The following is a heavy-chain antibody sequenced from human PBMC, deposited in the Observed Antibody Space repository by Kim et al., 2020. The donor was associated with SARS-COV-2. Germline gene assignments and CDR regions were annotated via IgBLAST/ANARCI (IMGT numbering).Heavy chain of an antibody. J-gene: IGHJ4*02. D-gene: IGHD3-3*01. CDR2: IYYSGST. Sequence: SETLSLTCTVSGGSISSSSYYWGWIRQPPGKGLEWIGSIYYSGSTYYNPSLKSRVTISVDTSKNQFSLKLSSVTAADTAVYYCARHIYDFWSGYLGIFDYWGQGTLVTVSS. CDR3: ARHIYDFWSGYLGIFDY. V-gene: IGHV4-39*01. CDR1: GGSISSSSYY.